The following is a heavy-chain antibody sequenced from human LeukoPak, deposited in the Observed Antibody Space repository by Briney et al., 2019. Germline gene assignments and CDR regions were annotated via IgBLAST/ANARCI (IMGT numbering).Heavy chain of an antibody. Sequence: SETLSLTCTVSGASISSGGYYWSWISQHPRKGLEWIGYIYYTGSTYYNPSLRSRIFISVDTARNQFSLQLRSVTAADTAVYYCASHCSGGTCYRYFFDYWGQGTQVTVSS. CDR2: IYYTGST. CDR1: GASISSGGYY. CDR3: ASHCSGGTCYRYFFDY. V-gene: IGHV4-31*03. J-gene: IGHJ4*02. D-gene: IGHD2-15*01.